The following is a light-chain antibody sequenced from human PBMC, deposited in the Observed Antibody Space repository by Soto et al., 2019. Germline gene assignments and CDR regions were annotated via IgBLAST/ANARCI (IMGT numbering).Light chain of an antibody. CDR2: DVS. CDR1: SSDIGGYNY. V-gene: IGLV2-14*01. J-gene: IGLJ2*01. CDR3: SSYASVSIVV. Sequence: QSVLTQPASESGSPGQSITISCTGTSSDIGGYNYVSWYQQHPGKAPKVIIHDVSNRPLGVSNRFSGSKSGNTASLTISGLQDEDEADYYCSSYASVSIVVFGGGTKLTVL.